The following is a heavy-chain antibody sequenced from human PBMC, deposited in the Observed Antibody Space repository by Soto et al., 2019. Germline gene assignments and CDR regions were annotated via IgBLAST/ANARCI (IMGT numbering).Heavy chain of an antibody. CDR2: INHSGST. Sequence: SETLSLTCAVYGGSFSGYYWSWIRQPPGKGLEWIGEINHSGSTNYNPSLKSRVTISVDTSKNQFSLKLSSVTAADTAVYYCARGYYYGSGSYKWIDYWGQGTLVTVS. CDR3: ARGYYYGSGSYKWIDY. CDR1: GGSFSGYY. J-gene: IGHJ4*02. V-gene: IGHV4-34*01. D-gene: IGHD3-10*01.